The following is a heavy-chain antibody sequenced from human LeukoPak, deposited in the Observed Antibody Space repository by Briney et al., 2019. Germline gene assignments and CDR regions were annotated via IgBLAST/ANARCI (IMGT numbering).Heavy chain of an antibody. Sequence: GESLKISCKGSGYSFTSYWIVWVRQMPGKGLEWMGIIYPGDSDTRYSPSFQGQVTISADKSISTANLQWSSLKASDTAMYYCARGGRTTKDAFDIWGQGTMVTVSS. V-gene: IGHV5-51*01. CDR3: ARGGRTTKDAFDI. CDR1: GYSFTSYW. D-gene: IGHD4-11*01. CDR2: IYPGDSDT. J-gene: IGHJ3*02.